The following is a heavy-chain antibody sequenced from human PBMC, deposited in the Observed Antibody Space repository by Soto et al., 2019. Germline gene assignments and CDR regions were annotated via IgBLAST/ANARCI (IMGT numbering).Heavy chain of an antibody. CDR1: GYTFTSYG. Sequence: ASVKVSCKASGYTFTSYGISWVRQAPGQGLEWMGWISAYNGNTNYAQKIQGRVTMTTDTSASTVYMEMRSLRSDDTALYYCARDLWDDKYISEDFWGQGARVTVSS. D-gene: IGHD1-26*01. J-gene: IGHJ1*01. CDR3: ARDLWDDKYISEDF. CDR2: ISAYNGNT. V-gene: IGHV1-18*01.